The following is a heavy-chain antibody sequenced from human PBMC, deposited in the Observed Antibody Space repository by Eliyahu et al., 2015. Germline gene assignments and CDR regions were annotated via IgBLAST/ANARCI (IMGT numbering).Heavy chain of an antibody. CDR3: ARDTNYYALDV. V-gene: IGHV3-7*01. CDR1: GFTFSSYW. Sequence: EVQLVESGGGLVQPGXSXXLSCXASGFTFSSYWMSWVXQAXGKGLEWXANIKQDGSEKHYVDSVKGRFTISRDNAKNSLLLQMNSLRAEDTAVYYCARDTNYYALDVWGQGTTVTVSS. D-gene: IGHD3-3*01. CDR2: IKQDGSEK. J-gene: IGHJ6*02.